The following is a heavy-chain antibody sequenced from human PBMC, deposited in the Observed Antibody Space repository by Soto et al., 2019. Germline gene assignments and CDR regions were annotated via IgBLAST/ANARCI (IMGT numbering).Heavy chain of an antibody. CDR2: AHKRGGS. V-gene: IGHV4-59*01. CDR3: TRARSNYPSYYYFYGLEV. CDR1: GASTDTDY. D-gene: IGHD4-4*01. J-gene: IGHJ6*02. Sequence: QVQLEESGPGLVKPSETLSLTCKVSGASTDTDYWGWFRQAPGKGLEWIGFAHKRGGSSLNPSLQSRVPLSVDTSKNQFSLSLRSVTAADTARYYCTRARSNYPSYYYFYGLEVWGQGTTVAVSS.